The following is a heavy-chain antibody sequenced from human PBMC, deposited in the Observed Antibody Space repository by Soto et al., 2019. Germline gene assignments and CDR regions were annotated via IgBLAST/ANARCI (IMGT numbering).Heavy chain of an antibody. CDR1: GYTFTSYD. Sequence: ASVKVSCKASGYTFTSYDISWVRQATGQGLEWMGWMNPNSGNTGYAQKFQGRVTMTRNTSISTASMGLSSLRSEDTAVYYCARGRYRSRWYLYYSYYYGTDAWGQGTTVTGS. CDR3: ARGRYRSRWYLYYSYYYGTDA. J-gene: IGHJ6*02. CDR2: MNPNSGNT. D-gene: IGHD6-13*01. V-gene: IGHV1-8*01.